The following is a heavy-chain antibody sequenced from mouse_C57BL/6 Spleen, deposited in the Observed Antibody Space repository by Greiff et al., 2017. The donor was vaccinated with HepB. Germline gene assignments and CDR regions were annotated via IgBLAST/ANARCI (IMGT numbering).Heavy chain of an antibody. D-gene: IGHD2-4*01. J-gene: IGHJ3*01. CDR2: INPNNGGT. CDR1: GYTFTDYN. Sequence: VQLKQSGPELVKPGASVKIPCKASGYTFTDYNMDWVKQSHGKSLEWIGDINPNNGGTIYTQKFKGKATLTVDKSSSTAYMELRSLTSEDTAVYYCVIYFETWFAYWGQGTLVTVSA. V-gene: IGHV1-18*01. CDR3: VIYFETWFAY.